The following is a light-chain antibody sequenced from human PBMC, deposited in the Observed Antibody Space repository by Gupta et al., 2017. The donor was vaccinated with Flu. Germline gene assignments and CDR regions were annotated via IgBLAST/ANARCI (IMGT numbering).Light chain of an antibody. CDR1: QNLFYTSNKRDY. Sequence: SLGERATINCKSSQNLFYTSNKRDYLAWYQQKPGQSPKILIYWAATRESGGTDRFSGSGSGTDFTLTINRLQAEDVAVYYCQQDDKRPHTFGQGTRLEIK. CDR2: WAA. J-gene: IGKJ5*01. CDR3: QQDDKRPHT. V-gene: IGKV4-1*01.